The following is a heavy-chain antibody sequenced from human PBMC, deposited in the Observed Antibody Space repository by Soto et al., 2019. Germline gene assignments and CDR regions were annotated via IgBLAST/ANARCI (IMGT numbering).Heavy chain of an antibody. CDR2: ISYDGSNK. CDR3: ARDRRAQHDYGDYGGMGYFDL. J-gene: IGHJ2*01. D-gene: IGHD4-17*01. Sequence: QVQLVESGGGVVQPGRSLRLSCAASGFTFSSYAMHWVRQAPGKGLEWVAVISYDGSNKYYADSVKGRFTISRDNSKNTLYLQMNSRRAEDTAVYYCARDRRAQHDYGDYGGMGYFDLWGRGTLVTVSS. CDR1: GFTFSSYA. V-gene: IGHV3-30-3*01.